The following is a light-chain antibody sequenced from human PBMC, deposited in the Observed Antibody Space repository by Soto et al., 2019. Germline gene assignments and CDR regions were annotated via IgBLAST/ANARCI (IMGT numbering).Light chain of an antibody. CDR3: MQALQMRT. CDR2: LGS. Sequence: DIVMTQSPLSLPVTPGEPASISCRSIQSLLYTNGYNYLVWYLQKPGQSPQLLIYLGSNRASGVPDRFSGSGSGTDFTLKISRVEAEYVGIYYCMQALQMRTFGGGTRVEIK. CDR1: QSLLYTNGYNY. V-gene: IGKV2-28*01. J-gene: IGKJ4*02.